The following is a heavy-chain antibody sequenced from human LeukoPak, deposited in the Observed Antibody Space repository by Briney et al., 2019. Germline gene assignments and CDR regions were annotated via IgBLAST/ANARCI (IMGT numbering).Heavy chain of an antibody. V-gene: IGHV3-11*04. J-gene: IGHJ6*03. D-gene: IGHD5-12*01. Sequence: PGGSLRLSCAASGFTFSDYYMSWIRQAPGKGLEWVSYISSSGSTIYYADSVKGRFTISRDNAKNSLYLQMNSLRAEDTAVYYCARDQVVATIIRVYYYYYYMDVWGKGTTVTVSS. CDR2: ISSSGSTI. CDR3: ARDQVVATIIRVYYYYYYMDV. CDR1: GFTFSDYY.